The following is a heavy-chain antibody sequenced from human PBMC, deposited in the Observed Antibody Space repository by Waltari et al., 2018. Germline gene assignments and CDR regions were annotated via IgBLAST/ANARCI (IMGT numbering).Heavy chain of an antibody. CDR1: GGSISSVDYF. V-gene: IGHV4-61*02. J-gene: IGHJ5*02. CDR3: ARDLGLDYGSGNFYRNWFDP. Sequence: QVQLQESGPGLVRPSQTLSPTCTVSGGSISSVDYFWSWIRQPAGKGLEWIGRISTTGTANYNPSFNSRVTISVDTSKNQFSLNLRSVTAADTAVYYCARDLGLDYGSGNFYRNWFDPWGQGTLVTVSS. CDR2: ISTTGTA. D-gene: IGHD3-10*01.